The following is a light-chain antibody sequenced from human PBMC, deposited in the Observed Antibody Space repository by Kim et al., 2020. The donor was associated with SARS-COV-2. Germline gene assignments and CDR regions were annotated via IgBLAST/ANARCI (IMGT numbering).Light chain of an antibody. CDR3: SAYTSTSTLV. Sequence: QSALTQPASVSGSPGQSITISCTGTSSDIGAYDYVSWYQQHPGKAPKLMIYEVNNRPPGVSNRFFGSKSGNTASLTISGLQAEDEADYYCSAYTSTSTLVFGTGTKVTVL. V-gene: IGLV2-14*01. CDR1: SSDIGAYDY. CDR2: EVN. J-gene: IGLJ1*01.